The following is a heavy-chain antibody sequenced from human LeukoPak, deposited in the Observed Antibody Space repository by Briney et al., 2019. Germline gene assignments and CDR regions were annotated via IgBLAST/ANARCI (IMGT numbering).Heavy chain of an antibody. V-gene: IGHV1-18*01. Sequence: ASVKVSCKTSGYTFTTYGFSWVRQAPGQGLKWMGWISGYNGHTNYAQNLQGRVTMTTDTSTSTAYMELRSLRSDDTAVYYCARDQVYFYDSSGFDYWGQGTLVTVSS. CDR1: GYTFTTYG. CDR3: ARDQVYFYDSSGFDY. CDR2: ISGYNGHT. D-gene: IGHD3-22*01. J-gene: IGHJ4*02.